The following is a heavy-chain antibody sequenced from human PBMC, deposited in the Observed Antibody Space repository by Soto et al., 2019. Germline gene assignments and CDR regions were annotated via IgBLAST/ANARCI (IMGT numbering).Heavy chain of an antibody. CDR1: GFTVSSNY. CDR2: IYSGGST. J-gene: IGHJ6*03. V-gene: IGHV3-66*01. Sequence: GGSLRLSCAASGFTVSSNYMSWVRQAPGKGLEWVSVIYSGGSTYYADSVKGRFTISRDNSKNTLYLQMNSLRAEDTAVYYCASAPHCSGGSCYQDYYYYYYMDVWGKGTTVTVSS. D-gene: IGHD2-15*01. CDR3: ASAPHCSGGSCYQDYYYYYYMDV.